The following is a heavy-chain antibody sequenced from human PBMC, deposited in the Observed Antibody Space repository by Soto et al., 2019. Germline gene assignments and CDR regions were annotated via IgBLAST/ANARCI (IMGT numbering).Heavy chain of an antibody. D-gene: IGHD2-21*01. V-gene: IGHV1-69*06. CDR1: GGTFSKYS. CDR2: ITPFVDTS. CDR3: ATTSDCKGRGAYSRHYDSMDG. J-gene: IGHJ6*02. Sequence: QVRLVQSGAEVKKPGSSVMVSCKVSGGTFSKYSLSWVRQTPGQGHEWMGGITPFVDTSNYAQRLLGRVTNTADKSTNTTSWEVRTRTSGDTAIYSCATTSDCKGRGAYSRHYDSMDGWGQGTTVTAPS.